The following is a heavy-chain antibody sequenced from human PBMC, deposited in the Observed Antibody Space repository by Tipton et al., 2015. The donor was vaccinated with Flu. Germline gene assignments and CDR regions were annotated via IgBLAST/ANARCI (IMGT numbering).Heavy chain of an antibody. CDR2: IYTSGST. Sequence: TLSLTCTVSGGSLSSYYWSWIRQPAGKGLEWIGRIYTSGSTNYNPSLKSRLTMSLDASKQQFSLKLSSVTAADTAVYYCARGSGSGTYVIFDYWGQGTLVTVSS. J-gene: IGHJ4*02. V-gene: IGHV4-4*07. D-gene: IGHD3-10*01. CDR3: ARGSGSGTYVIFDY. CDR1: GGSLSSYY.